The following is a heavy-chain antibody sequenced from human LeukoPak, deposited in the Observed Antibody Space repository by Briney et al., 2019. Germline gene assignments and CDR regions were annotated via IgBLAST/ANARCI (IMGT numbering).Heavy chain of an antibody. J-gene: IGHJ4*02. CDR1: GFTFMSYA. Sequence: GGSLRLSCGASGFTFMSYAMNWVRQAPGKGLEWVSAISGSGVSTNYKDSVKGRFTISRANSKNTLYLQMNSLSVEDTAIYYCAKGDSGGWYNSLDYWGQGALVTVSS. CDR2: ISGSGVST. CDR3: AKGDSGGWYNSLDY. V-gene: IGHV3-23*01. D-gene: IGHD6-19*01.